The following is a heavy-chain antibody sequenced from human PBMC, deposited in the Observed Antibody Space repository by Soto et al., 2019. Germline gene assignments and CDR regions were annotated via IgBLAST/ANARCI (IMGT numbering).Heavy chain of an antibody. CDR2: ISGYNGNT. Sequence: GASVKVSCKSSGYTFSMSGISWVRQAPGQGLEWIGWISGYNGNTNYEQKFQDRVTMTTDTTTNTAYMELRSLRSDDTAVYYCAREGPRPYYYYGMDVWGQGTTVTVSS. CDR3: AREGPRPYYYYGMDV. J-gene: IGHJ6*02. CDR1: GYTFSMSG. V-gene: IGHV1-18*01.